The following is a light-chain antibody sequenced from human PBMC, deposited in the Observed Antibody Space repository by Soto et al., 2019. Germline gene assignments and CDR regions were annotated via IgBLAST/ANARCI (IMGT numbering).Light chain of an antibody. J-gene: IGKJ3*01. CDR3: KQYGTPLFT. Sequence: IVLTQSPGTLSLSPGERATLSCGASQSVTNNFLAWYQQKPGQAPRLLIYGASSRTTGVQDRFSGSGSGTDFTLTISRLEPGDFAVYYCKQYGTPLFTFGPGTKVDIK. CDR2: GAS. V-gene: IGKV3-20*01. CDR1: QSVTNNF.